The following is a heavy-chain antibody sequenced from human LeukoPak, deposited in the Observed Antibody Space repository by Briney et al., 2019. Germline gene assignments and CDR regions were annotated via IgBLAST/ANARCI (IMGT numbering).Heavy chain of an antibody. Sequence: GGSLRLSCAASGFTFDDYAMHWVRQAPGKGLEWVSGISWNSGSIGYADSVKGRFTISRDNAKNSLYLQMNSLRAEDTALYYCAKAPPQWELPVVWGQGTLVTVSS. CDR3: AKAPPQWELPVV. D-gene: IGHD1-26*01. J-gene: IGHJ4*02. V-gene: IGHV3-9*01. CDR2: ISWNSGSI. CDR1: GFTFDDYA.